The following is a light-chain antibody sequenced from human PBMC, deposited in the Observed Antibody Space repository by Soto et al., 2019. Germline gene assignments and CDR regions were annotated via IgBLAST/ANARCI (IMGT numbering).Light chain of an antibody. V-gene: IGLV2-11*01. Sequence: QSVLTQPRSVSGSPGQSVTITSTGTSSDVGGYNYVSWYQQHPGKAPKLMIYDVSKRPSGVPDGFSGSKSGNTASLTISGLQAEDEADYYCCSYAGSSYVFGTGTKVTVL. CDR3: CSYAGSSYV. CDR2: DVS. CDR1: SSDVGGYNY. J-gene: IGLJ1*01.